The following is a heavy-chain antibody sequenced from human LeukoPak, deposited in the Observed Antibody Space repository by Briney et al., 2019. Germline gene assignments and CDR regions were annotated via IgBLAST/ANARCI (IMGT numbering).Heavy chain of an antibody. J-gene: IGHJ4*02. D-gene: IGHD6-19*01. CDR1: GFTFSSYA. V-gene: IGHV3-23*01. CDR3: AKDTGIAVAGPPLH. CDR2: ISGSGGST. Sequence: GGSLRLSCAASGFTFSSYAMSWVRQAPGKGLEWVSAISGSGGSTYYADSVKGRFTISRDNSKNTLHLQMNSLRAEDTAVYYCAKDTGIAVAGPPLHWGQGTLVTVSS.